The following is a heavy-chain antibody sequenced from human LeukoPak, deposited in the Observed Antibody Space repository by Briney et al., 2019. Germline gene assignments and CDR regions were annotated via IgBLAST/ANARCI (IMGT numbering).Heavy chain of an antibody. CDR1: GFTLNSYA. D-gene: IGHD2-15*01. Sequence: GGSLRLSCVASGFTLNSYAMTWVRQAPGKGLEWVADVSGSGDTTDYADSVKGRFTISRGNSKKTLFLQMNSLRAEDTAVYYCAKDSIYCSGGSCYWQGHYYYYMDVWGNGTTVTVSS. J-gene: IGHJ6*03. V-gene: IGHV3-23*01. CDR3: AKDSIYCSGGSCYWQGHYYYYMDV. CDR2: VSGSGDTT.